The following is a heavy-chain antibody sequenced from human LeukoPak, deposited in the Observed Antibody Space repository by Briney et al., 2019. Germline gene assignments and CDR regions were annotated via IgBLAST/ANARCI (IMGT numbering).Heavy chain of an antibody. CDR3: ARVSSSWYQDWYFDR. J-gene: IGHJ2*01. CDR1: GGSLNNYY. Sequence: SETLSLTCTVSGGSLNNYYWTWIRQPPGKGLEWIGEINHSGSTNYNPSLKSRVTISVDTSKNQFSLKLTSVTAADTAVYYCARVSSSWYQDWYFDRWGRGTLVTVSS. CDR2: INHSGST. D-gene: IGHD6-13*01. V-gene: IGHV4-34*01.